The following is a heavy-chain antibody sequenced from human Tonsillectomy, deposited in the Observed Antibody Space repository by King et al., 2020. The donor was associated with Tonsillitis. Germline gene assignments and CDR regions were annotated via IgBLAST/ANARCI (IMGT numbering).Heavy chain of an antibody. CDR1: GFTVSSNY. D-gene: IGHD3-3*01. V-gene: IGHV3-66*01. J-gene: IGHJ4*02. CDR2: IYSGGST. CDR3: ASEIWSGYYTGDY. Sequence: VQLVESGGGLVQPGGSLRLSCAASGFTVSSNYMSWVRQAPGKGLEWVSVIYSGGSTYYADSVKGRFTISRDNSKNTLYLQMNSLRAEDTAVYYCASEIWSGYYTGDYWGQGTLVTVSS.